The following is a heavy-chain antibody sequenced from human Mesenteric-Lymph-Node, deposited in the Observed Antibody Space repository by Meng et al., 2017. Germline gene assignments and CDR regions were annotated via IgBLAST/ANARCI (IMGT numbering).Heavy chain of an antibody. CDR3: TRAYYGSGTYYNEEVYLDH. J-gene: IGHJ4*02. CDR1: GFTFSNAW. CDR2: IKSKTDGGTT. Sequence: GESLKISCAASGFTFSNAWMSWVRQAPGKGLEWVGRIKSKTDGGTTDYAAPVKGRFTISRDDSKNTLYLQMNSLKTEDTAMYYCTRAYYGSGTYYNEEVYLDHWGQGTLVTVSS. V-gene: IGHV3-15*01. D-gene: IGHD3-10*01.